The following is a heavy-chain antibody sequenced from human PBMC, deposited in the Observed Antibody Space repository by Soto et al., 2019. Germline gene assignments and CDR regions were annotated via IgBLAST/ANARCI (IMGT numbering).Heavy chain of an antibody. V-gene: IGHV1-69*02. Sequence: SLKVCCKASGGTFSSYTISWVRQAPGQGLEWMGRIIPILGIANYAQKFQGRVTITADKSTSTAYMELSSLRSEDTAVYYCARGLYSGYDFWFDPWGQGTLVTVSS. CDR3: ARGLYSGYDFWFDP. CDR1: GGTFSSYT. CDR2: IIPILGIA. J-gene: IGHJ5*02. D-gene: IGHD5-12*01.